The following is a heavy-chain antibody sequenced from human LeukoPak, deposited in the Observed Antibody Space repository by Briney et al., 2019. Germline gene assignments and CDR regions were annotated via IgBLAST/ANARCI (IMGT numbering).Heavy chain of an antibody. V-gene: IGHV4-59*01. J-gene: IGHJ4*02. CDR2: IYHSGST. Sequence: SETLSLTCTVSGGSISSYYWSWIRQPPGKGLEWIGYIYHSGSTNYNPSLKSRVTISVDTSKNQFSLKLSSVTAADTAVYYCATGESEVYFDYWGQGTLVTVSS. CDR3: ATGESEVYFDY. CDR1: GGSISSYY. D-gene: IGHD1-14*01.